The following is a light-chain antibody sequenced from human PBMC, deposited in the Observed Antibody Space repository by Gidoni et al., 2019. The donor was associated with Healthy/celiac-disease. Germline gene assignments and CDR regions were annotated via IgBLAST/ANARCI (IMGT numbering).Light chain of an antibody. CDR2: EVS. CDR3: SSYTSSSTPWV. Sequence: QSALTQPASASAPPGQSLTISCTGTSSYVGGYNYVSWYQQHPGKAPKLMFYEVSNRPSGVSNRFAGYKCGNAASLTISGRQAEDEADYYCSSYTSSSTPWVFGGGTKLTVL. CDR1: SSYVGGYNY. J-gene: IGLJ3*02. V-gene: IGLV2-14*01.